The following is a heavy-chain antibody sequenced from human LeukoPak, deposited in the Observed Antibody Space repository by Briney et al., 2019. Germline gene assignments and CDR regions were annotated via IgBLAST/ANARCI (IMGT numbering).Heavy chain of an antibody. CDR1: GSTFSAYS. V-gene: IGHV3-48*01. D-gene: IGHD5-24*01. CDR3: ARDYKYAFDN. Sequence: HPGGSLRLSCAASGSTFSAYSMNWVRQAPGKGLEWISYIGISSGNTKYADSVKGRFTISGDKAKNSLYLQMNSLRVEDTAVYYCARDYKYAFDNWGQGTLVTVSS. J-gene: IGHJ4*02. CDR2: IGISSGNT.